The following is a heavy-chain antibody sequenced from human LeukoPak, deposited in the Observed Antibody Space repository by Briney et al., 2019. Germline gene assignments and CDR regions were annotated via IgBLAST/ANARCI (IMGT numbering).Heavy chain of an antibody. CDR1: GGSISSSSYY. Sequence: SETLSLTCTVSGGSISSSSYYWGWIRQPPGKGLEWIGSIYYSGSTYYNPSLKSRVTTSVDTSKNQFSLKLSSVTAADTAVYYCARGESSSSWWDWFDPWGQGTLVIVSS. CDR2: IYYSGST. V-gene: IGHV4-39*07. J-gene: IGHJ5*02. D-gene: IGHD6-13*01. CDR3: ARGESSSSWWDWFDP.